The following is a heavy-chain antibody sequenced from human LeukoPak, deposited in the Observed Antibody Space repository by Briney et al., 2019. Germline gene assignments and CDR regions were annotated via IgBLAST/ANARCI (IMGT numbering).Heavy chain of an antibody. CDR2: INPNSGGT. V-gene: IGHV1-2*02. CDR1: GYTFTTSW. CDR3: RTDRYGDYGDYIDY. Sequence: QISCQGLGYTFTTSWIGWARQAPRQGSEWMGWINPNSGGTNYAQKFQGRVTMTRDTSISTAYMELSRLRSDDTAVYYCRTDRYGDYGDYIDYWGQGTLVTVSS. J-gene: IGHJ4*02. D-gene: IGHD4-17*01.